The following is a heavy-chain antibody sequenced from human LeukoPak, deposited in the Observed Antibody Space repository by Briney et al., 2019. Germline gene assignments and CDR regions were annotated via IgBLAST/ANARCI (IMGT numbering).Heavy chain of an antibody. J-gene: IGHJ3*02. CDR2: IGTALYT. CDR3: ARGSSDGFKYAFDI. CDR1: GLIFSSYD. Sequence: GGSLRLSCVASGLIFSSYDFHWIRQARGEGLEWVSGIGTALYTFYADSVKGRFTISRENAKNSLYLQMNRLRAGDTAVYYCARGSSDGFKYAFDIWGQGTRVTVSS. D-gene: IGHD5-24*01. V-gene: IGHV3-13*01.